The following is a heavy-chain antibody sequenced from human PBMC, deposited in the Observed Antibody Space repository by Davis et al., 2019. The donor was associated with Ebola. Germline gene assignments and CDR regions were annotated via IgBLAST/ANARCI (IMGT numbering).Heavy chain of an antibody. J-gene: IGHJ5*02. CDR1: GFTFSSYW. CDR3: ARGTTVNWDNWFDP. CDR2: INSDGSST. V-gene: IGHV3-74*01. Sequence: GESLKISCAASGFTFSSYWMHWVRQAPGKGLVWVSRINSDGSSTSYADSVKGRFTISRDNAKNTLYLQMNSLRAEDTAVYYCARGTTVNWDNWFDPWGQGTLVTVSS. D-gene: IGHD4-17*01.